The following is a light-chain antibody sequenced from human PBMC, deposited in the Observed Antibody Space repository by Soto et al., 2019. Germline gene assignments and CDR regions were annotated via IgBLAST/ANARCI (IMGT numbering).Light chain of an antibody. Sequence: QPGLTQPPSASGTPGQRVTISCSGSSSNIGSNTVNWYQQLPGTAPKLLIYSNNQRPSGVPDRFSGSKSGTSASLAISGLQSEDEADYYCAAWDDSLNGSYVFGTGTKVTVL. CDR3: AAWDDSLNGSYV. V-gene: IGLV1-44*01. J-gene: IGLJ1*01. CDR2: SNN. CDR1: SSNIGSNT.